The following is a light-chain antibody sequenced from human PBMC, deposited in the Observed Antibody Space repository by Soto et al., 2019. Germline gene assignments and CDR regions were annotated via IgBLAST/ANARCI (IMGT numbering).Light chain of an antibody. CDR2: GAS. CDR3: QHYNDWPPTWT. V-gene: IGKV3-15*01. CDR1: QSVSSK. Sequence: EKVMTQAPATMSVSPGKRATLSCRASQSVSSKLAWYQQKPGQAPRVLIYGASTRATGIPARFSGSGSGTEFTVTISSLQSEDFAVYYCQHYNDWPPTWTFGQGTRVEIK. J-gene: IGKJ1*01.